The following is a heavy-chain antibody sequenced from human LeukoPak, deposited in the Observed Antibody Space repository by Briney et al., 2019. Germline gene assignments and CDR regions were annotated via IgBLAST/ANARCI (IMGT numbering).Heavy chain of an antibody. CDR2: ISASGGST. D-gene: IGHD6-19*01. V-gene: IGHV3-23*01. CDR3: TTDDSSGSLFH. J-gene: IGHJ4*02. CDR1: GFTFNTYA. Sequence: GGSLRLSCAASGFTFNTYAMSWVRQAPGKGLEWVSGISASGGSTYYADSVKGRFTISRDNAKNSLYLQMNSLKTEDTAVYYCTTDDSSGSLFHWGQGTLVTVSS.